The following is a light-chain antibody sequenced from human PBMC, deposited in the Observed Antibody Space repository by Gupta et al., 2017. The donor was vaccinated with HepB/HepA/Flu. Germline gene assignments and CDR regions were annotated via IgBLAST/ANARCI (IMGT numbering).Light chain of an antibody. J-gene: IGKJ1*01. CDR3: QQYYSTPRT. Sequence: DIVMTQSPDTLAVSTGKRANLNCKSSQSVLYSSNNKNYLAWYQQKPGQPPKLLIYWASTRESGVPDRFSGSGSGTDFTLTISSLQAEDVAVYYCQQYYSTPRTFGQGTKVEIK. CDR1: QSVLYSSNNKNY. CDR2: WAS. V-gene: IGKV4-1*01.